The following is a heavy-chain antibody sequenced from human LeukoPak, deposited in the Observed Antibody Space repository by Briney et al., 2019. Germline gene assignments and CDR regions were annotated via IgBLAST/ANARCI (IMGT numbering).Heavy chain of an antibody. J-gene: IGHJ4*02. V-gene: IGHV4-59*08. D-gene: IGHD5-18*01. CDR3: ARNGYTYGPFDY. Sequence: PSETLSLTCTVSGGSISPYYWSWIRQPPGKGLEWIGYVFYTGSTNYNPSLMSRVTMSVDTSKNQFSLKLSSVTAADTAVYYCARNGYTYGPFDYWGQGTQVTVSS. CDR1: GGSISPYY. CDR2: VFYTGST.